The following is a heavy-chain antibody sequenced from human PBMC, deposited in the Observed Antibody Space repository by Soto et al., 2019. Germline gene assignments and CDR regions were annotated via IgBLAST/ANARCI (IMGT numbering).Heavy chain of an antibody. V-gene: IGHV4-59*01. CDR2: IYYSGST. CDR3: ARASYGRTGVFDY. D-gene: IGHD5-18*01. J-gene: IGHJ4*02. Sequence: QVQLQESGPGLVKPSETLSLTCTVSGGSISSYYWSWIRQPPGKGLEWIGYIYYSGSTNYNPSIKSRVTISVDTSKNQFSLKLSSVTAADTAVYYCARASYGRTGVFDYWGQGTLVTVSS. CDR1: GGSISSYY.